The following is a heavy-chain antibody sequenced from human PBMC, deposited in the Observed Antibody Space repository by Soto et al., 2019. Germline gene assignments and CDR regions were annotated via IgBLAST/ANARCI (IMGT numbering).Heavy chain of an antibody. CDR1: GFTFSSYA. J-gene: IGHJ6*02. D-gene: IGHD1-1*01. CDR3: ARDQGGPNWNRVYYYRMDV. CDR2: ISYDGSNK. V-gene: IGHV3-30-3*01. Sequence: QVQLVESGGGVVQPGRSLRLSCAASGFTFSSYAMHWVRQAPGKGLEWVAVISYDGSNKYYADSVKGRFTISRDNSKNTLHLQMNSLRAEDTAVYYCARDQGGPNWNRVYYYRMDVWGQGTTVTVSS.